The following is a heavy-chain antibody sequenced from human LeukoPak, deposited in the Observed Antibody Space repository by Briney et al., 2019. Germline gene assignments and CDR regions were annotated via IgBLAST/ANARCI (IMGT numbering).Heavy chain of an antibody. CDR3: ARALRYDDSSGYYAY. CDR1: GYTFSGYY. J-gene: IGHJ4*02. CDR2: INYNSGVT. V-gene: IGHV1-2*02. D-gene: IGHD3-22*01. Sequence: GAPVKVSCKGSGYTFSGYYMHWVRQAPGQGLEWMGWINYNSGVTNYAQALQGRVTMTRDTSITIFYMELSSLRSDDTAVYYCARALRYDDSSGYYAYWGQGTLVTVSS.